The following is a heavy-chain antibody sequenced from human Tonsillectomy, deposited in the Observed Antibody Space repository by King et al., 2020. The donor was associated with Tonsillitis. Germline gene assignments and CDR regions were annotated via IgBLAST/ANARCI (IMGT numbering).Heavy chain of an antibody. Sequence: VQLVESGAEVKKPGESLRISCKGSGYSFTNYWISWVRQMPGKGLEWMGRIDPSDSYTNFNPSFQGHVTISADKSISTAYLQWSSLKASDTAMYYCARPLNYGSGSLDYWGQGTLVTVSS. CDR2: IDPSDSYT. CDR3: ARPLNYGSGSLDY. J-gene: IGHJ4*02. D-gene: IGHD3-10*01. V-gene: IGHV5-10-1*01. CDR1: GYSFTNYW.